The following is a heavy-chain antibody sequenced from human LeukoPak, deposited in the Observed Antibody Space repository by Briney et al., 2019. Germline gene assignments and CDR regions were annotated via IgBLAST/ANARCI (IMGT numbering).Heavy chain of an antibody. J-gene: IGHJ4*02. CDR2: VYYSGST. D-gene: IGHD5-18*01. V-gene: IGHV4-31*03. CDR1: GGSISSGGYY. Sequence: PSQTLSLTCTVSGGSISSGGYYWSWIRQHPGKGLEWIGYVYYSGSTHYNPSLKSRVTISVDTSKNQFSLKLSSVTAADTAVYYCARVGVDTAMARNMYYFDYWGQGTLVTVSS. CDR3: ARVGVDTAMARNMYYFDY.